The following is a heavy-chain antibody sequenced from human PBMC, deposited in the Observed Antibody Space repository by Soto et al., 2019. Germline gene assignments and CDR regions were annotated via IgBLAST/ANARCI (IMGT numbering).Heavy chain of an antibody. CDR2: IYYSGST. J-gene: IGHJ3*02. Sequence: PSETLSLTCTISGGSTSSSSYYWGWIRQPPGKVLEWIGSIYYSGSTYYSPSPKSRVTISVDTSKNQFSLRLTSVTAADTAVYYCGRPCYYDTTAYFRPADGFDIWGQGTMVTVSS. CDR3: GRPCYYDTTAYFRPADGFDI. CDR1: GGSTSSSSYY. V-gene: IGHV4-39*01. D-gene: IGHD3-22*01.